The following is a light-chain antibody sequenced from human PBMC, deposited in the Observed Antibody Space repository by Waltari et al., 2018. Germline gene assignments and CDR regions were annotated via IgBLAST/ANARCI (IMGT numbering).Light chain of an antibody. J-gene: IGLJ2*01. CDR1: SSNIASNT. V-gene: IGLV1-44*01. Sequence: QSVLTQPPSASGTPGQRVTIPCSGSSSNIASNTVNRYQQLPGTAPKLLIYSNNQRPSGVPDRFSGSKSGTSASLAISGLQSEDEADYYCAAWDDSLMVVFGGGTKLTVL. CDR2: SNN. CDR3: AAWDDSLMVV.